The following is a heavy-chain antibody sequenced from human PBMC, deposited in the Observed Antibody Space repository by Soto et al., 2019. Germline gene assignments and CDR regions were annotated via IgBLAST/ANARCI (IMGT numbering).Heavy chain of an antibody. CDR1: GFTFSSYA. CDR3: AKFSGFGELSDDAFDI. J-gene: IGHJ3*02. Sequence: GSLRLSCAASGFTFSSYAMSWVRQAPGKGLEWVSAISGSGGSTYYADSVKGRFTISRDNSKKPLYLQMNSLRAEETAVYYCAKFSGFGELSDDAFDIWGQGTMVTVSS. D-gene: IGHD3-10*01. V-gene: IGHV3-23*01. CDR2: ISGSGGST.